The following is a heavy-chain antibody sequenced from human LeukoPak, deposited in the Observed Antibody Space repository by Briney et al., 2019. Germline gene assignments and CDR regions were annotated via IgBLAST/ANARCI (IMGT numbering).Heavy chain of an antibody. J-gene: IGHJ6*02. D-gene: IGHD4-23*01. Sequence: SVKVSCKASGGTFSSYTISWVRQATGQGLEWMGRIIPILGIANYAQKFQGRVTITANKSTSTAYMKLSRLRSEDTAVYYCAKGKMVTRGMDVWGQGTTVTVSS. CDR3: AKGKMVTRGMDV. CDR1: GGTFSSYT. CDR2: IIPILGIA. V-gene: IGHV1-69*02.